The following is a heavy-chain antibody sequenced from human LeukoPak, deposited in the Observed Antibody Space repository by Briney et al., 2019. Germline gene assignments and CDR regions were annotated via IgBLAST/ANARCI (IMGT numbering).Heavy chain of an antibody. CDR1: GFTVSSNY. J-gene: IGHJ6*02. D-gene: IGHD3-3*01. CDR3: ARDWRGRKDYYYYYGMDV. Sequence: GGSLRLSCAASGFTVSSNYMSWVRQAPGKGLEWVSVIYSGGSTYYADSVKGRFTISRDNSKNTLYLQMNSLRAEDTAVYYCARDWRGRKDYYYYYGMDVWGQGTTVTVSS. CDR2: IYSGGST. V-gene: IGHV3-66*01.